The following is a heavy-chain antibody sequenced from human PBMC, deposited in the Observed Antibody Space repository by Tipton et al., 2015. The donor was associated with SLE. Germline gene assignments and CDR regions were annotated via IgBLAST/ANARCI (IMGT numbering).Heavy chain of an antibody. V-gene: IGHV4-38-2*01. D-gene: IGHD1-7*01. J-gene: IGHJ4*02. CDR2: IYHSGST. CDR3: ARGLELRATPFDY. CDR1: GYSISSGYY. Sequence: TLSLTCAVSGYSISSGYYWGWIRQPPGKGLEWIGSIYHSGSTYYNPSLKSRVTISVDTSKNQFSLKLSSVTAADTAVYYCARGLELRATPFDYWGQGTLVTVSS.